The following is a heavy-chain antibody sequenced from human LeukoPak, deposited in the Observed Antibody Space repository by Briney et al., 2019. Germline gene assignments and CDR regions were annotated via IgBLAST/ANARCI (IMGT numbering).Heavy chain of an antibody. V-gene: IGHV4-38-2*02. D-gene: IGHD2-2*01. CDR2: IYHSGST. Sequence: PSETLSLTCTVSGHSISSGYYWGWIRQPPGKGLEWIGSIYHSGSTYYNPSLKSRVTISVDTSKNQFSLKLSSVTAADTAVYYCARDQDIVVVPVTGWFDPWGQGTLVTVSS. CDR3: ARDQDIVVVPVTGWFDP. CDR1: GHSISSGYY. J-gene: IGHJ5*02.